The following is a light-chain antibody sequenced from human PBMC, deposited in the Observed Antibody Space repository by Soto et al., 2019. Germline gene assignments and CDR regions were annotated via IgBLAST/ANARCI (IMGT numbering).Light chain of an antibody. J-gene: IGLJ1*01. CDR2: DVS. V-gene: IGLV2-11*01. CDR3: CSYAGRFSDV. CDR1: SSDVGNYNY. Sequence: QSALTQPRSVSGSPGQLVTISCSGTSSDVGNYNYVSWHQQLPGKAPELIIYDVSKRPSAVPDRFSGSKSANTASLTISGLQAEDEAEYFCCSYAGRFSDVFGIGTKLTVL.